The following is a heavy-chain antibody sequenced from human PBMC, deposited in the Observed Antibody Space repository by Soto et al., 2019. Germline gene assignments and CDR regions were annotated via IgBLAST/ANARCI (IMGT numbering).Heavy chain of an antibody. CDR3: ASTVDTTMVTWALGN. J-gene: IGHJ1*01. Sequence: QVQLVESGGGVVQPGRSLRLSCAAPRFIFISYGMHWVRQAPGKGLEWLAVTSYDGNNKYYGDSVKGRCTISRDESKNTLCLQMNSLRPEDTAVYYCASTVDTTMVTWALGNWGQGTLVTVSS. CDR2: TSYDGNNK. CDR1: RFIFISYG. V-gene: IGHV3-30*03. D-gene: IGHD5-18*01.